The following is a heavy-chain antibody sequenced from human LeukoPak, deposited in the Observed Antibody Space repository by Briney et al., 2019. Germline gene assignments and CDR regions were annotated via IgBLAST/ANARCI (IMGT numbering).Heavy chain of an antibody. Sequence: GASVKVSCKASGYTFTGYYMHWVRQAPGQGLEWMGWINPNSGGTNYAQKFQGWVTMTRDTSISTAYMELSRLRSDDTAVYYCARVAMGAATELFDHWGQGTLVTVSS. CDR3: ARVAMGAATELFDH. CDR2: INPNSGGT. V-gene: IGHV1-2*04. CDR1: GYTFTGYY. D-gene: IGHD2-15*01. J-gene: IGHJ4*02.